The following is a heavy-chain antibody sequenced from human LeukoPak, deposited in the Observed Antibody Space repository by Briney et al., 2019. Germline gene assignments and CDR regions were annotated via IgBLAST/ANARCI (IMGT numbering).Heavy chain of an antibody. CDR1: GFTFSSYD. V-gene: IGHV3-13*01. CDR3: ARDRDSVSYGMDV. CDR2: IGTAGDT. J-gene: IGHJ6*02. Sequence: GGSLRLSCAASGFTFSSYDMHWVRQATGKGLEWVSAIGTAGDTYYPGSVKGRFAISRENAKNSLYLQMNSLRAGDTAVYYCARDRDSVSYGMDVWGQGTTVTVSS. D-gene: IGHD3-22*01.